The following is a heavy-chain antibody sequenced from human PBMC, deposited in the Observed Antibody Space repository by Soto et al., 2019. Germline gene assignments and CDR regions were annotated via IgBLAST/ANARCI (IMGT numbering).Heavy chain of an antibody. D-gene: IGHD3-22*01. J-gene: IGHJ5*02. V-gene: IGHV4-59*08. CDR2: VYYTGTT. CDR3: GRRGVYYQPLDT. Sequence: PSETLSLTCTVSGGSIDSYYWTWIRQPPGKGLEWIGYVYYTGTTTYSPSLKSRVTISVDTSMNQISLKLSSVTAADTAFYYCGRRGVYYQPLDTWGQEPLVTVPS. CDR1: GGSIDSYY.